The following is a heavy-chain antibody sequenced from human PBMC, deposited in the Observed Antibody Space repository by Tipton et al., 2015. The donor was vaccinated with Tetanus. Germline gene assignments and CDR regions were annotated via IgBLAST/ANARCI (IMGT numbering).Heavy chain of an antibody. V-gene: IGHV4-61*01. CDR3: ARGNNDFPKKCPFDS. CDR1: GGSVRSGSYS. Sequence: TLSLTCTVSGGSVRSGSYSWNWIRQPPGKGLEWLTFFSYSGRTNSNYSLKSRITVSQDTSKNQFSLRLTSVTAADTAVYYCARGNNDFPKKCPFDSWGQGSLVIVSS. CDR2: FSYSGRT. J-gene: IGHJ4*02. D-gene: IGHD3-3*01.